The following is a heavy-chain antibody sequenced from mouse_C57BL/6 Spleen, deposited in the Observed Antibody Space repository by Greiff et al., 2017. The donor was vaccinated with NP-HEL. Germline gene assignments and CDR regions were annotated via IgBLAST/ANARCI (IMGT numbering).Heavy chain of an antibody. V-gene: IGHV5-6*01. D-gene: IGHD1-1*01. J-gene: IGHJ3*01. CDR2: ISSGGSYT. Sequence: EVQVVESGGDLVKPGGSLKLSCAASGFTFSSYGMSWVRQTPDKRLEWVATISSGGSYTYYPDSVKGRSTISRDNAKNTLYLQLSSLKSEDTAMYYCARDSSYGGFAYWGQGTLVTVSA. CDR3: ARDSSYGGFAY. CDR1: GFTFSSYG.